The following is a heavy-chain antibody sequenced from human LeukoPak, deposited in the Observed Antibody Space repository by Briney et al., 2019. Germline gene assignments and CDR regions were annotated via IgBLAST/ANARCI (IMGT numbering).Heavy chain of an antibody. V-gene: IGHV3-74*01. CDR1: GFTFSSYW. CDR3: ARGNYASWSAYWYFDL. CDR2: INGNGAST. J-gene: IGHJ2*01. Sequence: PGGSLRLSCAASGFTFSSYWMHWVRQAPGKGLVWVSRINGNGASTSFADSVKGRFTISRDNSKNTLYLQMNGLRAEDTAVYYCARGNYASWSAYWYFDLWGRGTLVTVSS. D-gene: IGHD3-10*01.